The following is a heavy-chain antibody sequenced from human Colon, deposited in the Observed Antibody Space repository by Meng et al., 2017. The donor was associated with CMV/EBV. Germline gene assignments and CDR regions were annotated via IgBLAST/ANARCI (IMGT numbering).Heavy chain of an antibody. CDR3: ARVGGQYCTNGVCYSAYYFDY. J-gene: IGHJ4*02. D-gene: IGHD2-8*01. V-gene: IGHV1-8*01. Sequence: ASVKVSCKASGYTFTSYDINWVRQATGQGLEWMGWMNPNSGNTGYAQKFQGRVTMTRNTSISTAYMELSSLRSEDTAVYYCARVGGQYCTNGVCYSAYYFDYWGQGTPVTVSS. CDR2: MNPNSGNT. CDR1: GYTFTSYD.